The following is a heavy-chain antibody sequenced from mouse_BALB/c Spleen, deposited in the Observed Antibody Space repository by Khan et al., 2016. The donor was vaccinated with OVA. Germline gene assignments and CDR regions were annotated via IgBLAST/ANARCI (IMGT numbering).Heavy chain of an antibody. Sequence: EVQLQESGTVLARPGASVKMSCKASGYTFTNYWMHWVKQRPGPGLEWIGTIFPGNSDTNYNQKFTGKAKLTAVTSTSTAYMELSSLTNEDSAVYYCARNGFGNYEIWDYWGQGTTLTVSS. J-gene: IGHJ2*01. CDR3: ARNGFGNYEIWDY. CDR1: GYTFTNYW. V-gene: IGHV1-5*01. CDR2: IFPGNSDT. D-gene: IGHD2-1*01.